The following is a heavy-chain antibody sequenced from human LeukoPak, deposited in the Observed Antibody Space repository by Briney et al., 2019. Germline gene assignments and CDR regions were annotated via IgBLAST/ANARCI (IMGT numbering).Heavy chain of an antibody. CDR2: IIPIFGTA. Sequence: ASVKVSCMASGGTFSSYAISWVRQAPGQGLEWMGGIIPIFGTANYAQKFQGRVTITADESTSTAYMELSSLRSEDTAVYYCARGGISDYDILTGPNWFDPWGQGTLVTVSS. CDR3: ARGGISDYDILTGPNWFDP. D-gene: IGHD3-9*01. V-gene: IGHV1-69*13. CDR1: GGTFSSYA. J-gene: IGHJ5*02.